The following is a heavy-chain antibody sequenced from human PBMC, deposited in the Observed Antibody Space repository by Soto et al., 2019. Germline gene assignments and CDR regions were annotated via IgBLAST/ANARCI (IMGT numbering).Heavy chain of an antibody. CDR3: AREGSYSAYNFAPGIQLWSVDL. Sequence: SETLSLTCTVSGGSINNFYWSWVRQAAGKGLEWVGRIFSSGSTSFNPSLESRVAMSVDTSKNHFSLNLSSVTAADKAVYYCAREGSYSAYNFAPGIQLWSVDLWGEGALVTVS. D-gene: IGHD5-12*01. CDR2: IFSSGST. CDR1: GGSINNFY. J-gene: IGHJ4*02. V-gene: IGHV4-4*07.